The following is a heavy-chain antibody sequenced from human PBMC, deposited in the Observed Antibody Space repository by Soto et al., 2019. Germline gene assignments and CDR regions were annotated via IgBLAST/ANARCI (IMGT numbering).Heavy chain of an antibody. Sequence: KTSETLSLTCTVSGGSISSGDYYWSWIRQPPGKGLEWIGYIYYSGSTYYNPSLKSRVTISVDTSKNQFSLKLSSVTAADTAVYYCATPPTGSSSWLYFDYWGQGTLVTVSS. V-gene: IGHV4-30-4*01. CDR3: ATPPTGSSSWLYFDY. J-gene: IGHJ4*02. CDR1: GGSISSGDYY. CDR2: IYYSGST. D-gene: IGHD6-13*01.